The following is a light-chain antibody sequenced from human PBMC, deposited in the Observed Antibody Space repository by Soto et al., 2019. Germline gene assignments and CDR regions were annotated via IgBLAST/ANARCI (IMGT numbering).Light chain of an antibody. CDR1: QSVISNY. Sequence: EIVLTQSPATLSLSPGESATLSCGASQSVISNYLAWYQQKPGLAPRLLIYDASTRATGIPDRFSGGGSGTHFTLTISRLEPEDFAVYYCQQYGSLSRTFGQGTKVEIK. CDR2: DAS. J-gene: IGKJ1*01. CDR3: QQYGSLSRT. V-gene: IGKV3D-20*01.